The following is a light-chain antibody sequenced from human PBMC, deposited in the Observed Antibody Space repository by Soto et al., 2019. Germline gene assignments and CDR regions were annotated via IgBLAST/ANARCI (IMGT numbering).Light chain of an antibody. CDR1: QTINNW. V-gene: IGKV1-5*03. CDR2: KAS. Sequence: DLQMTQSPSTLSASVGDRVTITCRASQTINNWLAWYQQKPGKAPKLLIYKASSLESGVPSRFSGSGSGTEFTLTIRSLQPDDCATYYCQQYNSYSTRALTFGQGTKLEIK. J-gene: IGKJ2*01. CDR3: QQYNSYSTRALT.